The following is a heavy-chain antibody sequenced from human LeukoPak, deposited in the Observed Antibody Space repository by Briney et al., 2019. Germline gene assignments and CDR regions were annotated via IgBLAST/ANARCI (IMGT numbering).Heavy chain of an antibody. CDR3: ARDAPMITFGGVIDDY. J-gene: IGHJ4*02. CDR1: GFTVSSNY. V-gene: IGHV3-66*01. D-gene: IGHD3-16*02. CDR2: IYSGGST. Sequence: GGSLRLSCAASGFTVSSNYMSWVRQAPGKGLEWVSVIYSGGSTYYADSVKGRFTISRDNAKNSLYLQMNSLRAEDTAVYYCARDAPMITFGGVIDDYWGQGTLVTVSS.